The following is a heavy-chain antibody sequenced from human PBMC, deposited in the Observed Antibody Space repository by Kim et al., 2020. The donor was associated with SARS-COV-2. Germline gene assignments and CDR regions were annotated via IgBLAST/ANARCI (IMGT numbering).Heavy chain of an antibody. V-gene: IGHV4-30-4*01. Sequence: SETLSLTCTVSGGSISTDGYYWSWIRQPPGKGLEYIGYIYYSGSTYYNPSLQSRLTISVDTSKNQFSLKLASVTAADTAVCYCAKRYFSGRLSRYVGWFDPWGQGTLVTVSS. D-gene: IGHD3-10*01. CDR3: AKRYFSGRLSRYVGWFDP. J-gene: IGHJ5*02. CDR2: IYYSGST. CDR1: GGSISTDGYY.